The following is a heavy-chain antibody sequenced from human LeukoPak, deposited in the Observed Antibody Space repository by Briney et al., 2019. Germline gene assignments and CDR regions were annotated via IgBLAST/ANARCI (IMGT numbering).Heavy chain of an antibody. CDR2: IYYSGST. CDR1: GGSISPYF. J-gene: IGHJ4*02. V-gene: IGHV4-59*01. CDR3: ARGSQYNSGHFYFDY. D-gene: IGHD6-19*01. Sequence: NASETLSLTFFVSGGSISPYFWRWIRQPPGKGLEWIGYIYYSGSTSYNPSLKSRVTISVDTSKNQFSLKLSSVTAADTAVYHCARGSQYNSGHFYFDYWGQGTLVTVSS.